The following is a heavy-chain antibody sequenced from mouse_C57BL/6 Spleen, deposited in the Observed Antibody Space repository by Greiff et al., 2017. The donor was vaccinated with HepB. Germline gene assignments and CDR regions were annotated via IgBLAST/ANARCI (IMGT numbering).Heavy chain of an antibody. CDR1: GFTFSDYG. Sequence: EVKVVESGGGLVKPGGSLKLSCAASGFTFSDYGMHWVRQAPEKGLEWVAYISSGSSTIYYADTVKGRFTISRDNAKNTLFLQMTSLRSEDTAMYYCARRIYYYGSSYDYFDYWCQGTTLTVSS. V-gene: IGHV5-17*01. CDR3: ARRIYYYGSSYDYFDY. D-gene: IGHD1-1*01. CDR2: ISSGSSTI. J-gene: IGHJ2*01.